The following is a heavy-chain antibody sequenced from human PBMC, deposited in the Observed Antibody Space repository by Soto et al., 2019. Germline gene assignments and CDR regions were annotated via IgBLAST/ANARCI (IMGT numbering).Heavy chain of an antibody. V-gene: IGHV3-30*18. CDR3: AKDADYGDYFDY. J-gene: IGHJ4*02. Sequence: GESLTIFFARPCFTFSCYGMHWVRQAPGKGLEWVAVISYDGSNKYYADSVKGRFTISRDNSKNTLYLQMNSLRAEDTAVYYCAKDADYGDYFDYWGQGTLVTVSS. D-gene: IGHD4-17*01. CDR2: ISYDGSNK. CDR1: CFTFSCYG.